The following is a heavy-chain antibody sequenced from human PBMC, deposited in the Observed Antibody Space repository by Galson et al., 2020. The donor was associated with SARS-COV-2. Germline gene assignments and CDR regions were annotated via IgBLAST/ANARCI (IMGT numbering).Heavy chain of an antibody. J-gene: IGHJ6*03. D-gene: IGHD3-22*01. V-gene: IGHV3-11*01. CDR3: ARGQFESSGYYWGGNYYHYMDV. Sequence: LSLTCAASGFTFKNYYMSWIRQAPGKGLEWVSYIFFTGDGDVTHYADSVRGRFTISRDNVKNSLYLQMNSMTVEDTALYYCARGQFESSGYYWGGNYYHYMDVWGAGTTVTVSS. CDR1: GFTFKNYY. CDR2: IFFTGDGDVT.